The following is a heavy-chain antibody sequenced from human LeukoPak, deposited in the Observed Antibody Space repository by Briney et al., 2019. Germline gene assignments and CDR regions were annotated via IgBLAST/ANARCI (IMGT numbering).Heavy chain of an antibody. Sequence: GRSLRLSCTASGFTFGDYAMSWVRQAPGKGLEWVGFIRSKDYGGTTEYAAPVKGRFTISRDDSKSIAYLQMNSLKIEDTAMYYCTRIYDAYYFDYWGQGTLVTVSS. V-gene: IGHV3-49*04. J-gene: IGHJ4*02. CDR1: GFTFGDYA. D-gene: IGHD3-16*01. CDR2: IRSKDYGGTT. CDR3: TRIYDAYYFDY.